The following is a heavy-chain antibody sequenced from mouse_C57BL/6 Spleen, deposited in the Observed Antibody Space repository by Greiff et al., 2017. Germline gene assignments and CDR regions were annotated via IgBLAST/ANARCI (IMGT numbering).Heavy chain of an antibody. Sequence: LVESGAELVKPGASVKLSCTASGFNIKDYYMHWVKQRPEQGLEWIGRIDPEDGETKYAPKFQVKATITVDTSTNTSYLQLSSLTSTDTAVYYCARSFSDGSSPDVWGTGTTVTVSS. CDR1: GFNIKDYY. CDR2: IDPEDGET. D-gene: IGHD1-1*01. V-gene: IGHV14-2*01. CDR3: ARSFSDGSSPDV. J-gene: IGHJ1*03.